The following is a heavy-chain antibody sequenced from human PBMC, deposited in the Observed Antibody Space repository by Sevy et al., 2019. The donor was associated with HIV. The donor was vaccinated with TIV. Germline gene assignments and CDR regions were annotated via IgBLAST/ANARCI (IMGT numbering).Heavy chain of an antibody. CDR2: FSFGCGKI. D-gene: IGHD2-2*01. CDR1: GFTFSNYA. CDR3: AGEGCSKPHDY. J-gene: IGHJ4*02. Sequence: GGSLRLSCAASGFTFSNYAMSWVRQAPGKGLEWVSTFSFGCGKINYADSVKGRFTISRDNSKNTLYLQMNSLRAEDTYLYYGAGEGCSKPHDYWGQGTLVTVSS. V-gene: IGHV3-23*01.